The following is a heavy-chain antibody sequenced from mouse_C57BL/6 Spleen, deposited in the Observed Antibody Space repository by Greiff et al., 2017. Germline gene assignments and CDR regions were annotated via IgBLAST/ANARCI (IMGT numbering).Heavy chain of an antibody. CDR2: ISYDGSN. D-gene: IGHD4-1*01. V-gene: IGHV3-6*01. Sequence: ESGPGLVKPSQSLSLTCSVTGYSITSGYYWNWIRQFPGNKLEWMGYISYDGSNNYNPSLKNRISITRDTSKNQFFLKLNSVTTEDTATYYCARDGELGLDYWGQGTTLTVSS. J-gene: IGHJ2*01. CDR1: GYSITSGYY. CDR3: ARDGELGLDY.